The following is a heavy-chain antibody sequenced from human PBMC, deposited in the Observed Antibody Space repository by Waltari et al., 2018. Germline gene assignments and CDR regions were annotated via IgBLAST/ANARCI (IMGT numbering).Heavy chain of an antibody. V-gene: IGHV3-23*01. CDR3: AKEGWQYYYGSGTFDY. J-gene: IGHJ4*02. CDR2: ISGSGGST. CDR1: GFTFSSYA. Sequence: EVQLLESGGGLVQPGWSLRLSCAASGFTFSSYAMSWVRQAPGKGLEWVSAISGSGGSTYYADSVKGRFTISRDNSKNTLYLQMNSLRAEDTAVYYCAKEGWQYYYGSGTFDYWGQGTLVTVSS. D-gene: IGHD3-10*01.